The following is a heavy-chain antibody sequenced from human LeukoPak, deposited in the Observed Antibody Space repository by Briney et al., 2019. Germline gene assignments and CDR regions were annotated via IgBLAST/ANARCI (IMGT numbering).Heavy chain of an antibody. Sequence: GGSLRLSCVASGFTFTSYGMHWVRQAPGKGLEWVAFIRYDGSNVYYADSVKGRFSISRDNSKNTLYLKMNSQRPEDTAVYYCAKGSYYYGSGSDFYYYYYMDVWGKGTTVTISS. CDR1: GFTFTSYG. V-gene: IGHV3-30*02. J-gene: IGHJ6*03. D-gene: IGHD3-10*01. CDR2: IRYDGSNV. CDR3: AKGSYYYGSGSDFYYYYYMDV.